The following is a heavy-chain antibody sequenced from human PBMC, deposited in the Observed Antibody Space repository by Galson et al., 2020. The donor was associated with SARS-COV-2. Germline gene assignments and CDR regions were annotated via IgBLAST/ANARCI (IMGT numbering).Heavy chain of an antibody. V-gene: IGHV4-34*01. CDR2: ISHSGST. CDR3: ARRADSSSWFGFDY. D-gene: IGHD6-13*01. J-gene: IGHJ4*02. CDR1: VGSFSDYY. Sequence: SETLSLTCAVYVGSFSDYYWTWIRPPPGKGLEWIGEISHSGSTNYNPSLKSRVTISVDTSKNQFSLRLTSVTAADTAVYYCARRADSSSWFGFDYWGQGTLVTVSS.